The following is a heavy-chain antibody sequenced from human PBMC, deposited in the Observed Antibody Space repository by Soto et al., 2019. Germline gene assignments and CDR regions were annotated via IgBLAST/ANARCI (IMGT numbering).Heavy chain of an antibody. Sequence: GSGPTLVNPTQTLTLTCTFCGFSLSTSGVGVGWIRQPPGKALEWLALIYWNDDKRYSPSLKSRLTITKDTSKNQVVLTMTNMDPVDTATYYCAHASRTYYGSGSYYPLDYWGQGTLVTVSS. CDR2: IYWNDDK. CDR1: GFSLSTSGVG. D-gene: IGHD3-10*01. J-gene: IGHJ4*02. V-gene: IGHV2-5*01. CDR3: AHASRTYYGSGSYYPLDY.